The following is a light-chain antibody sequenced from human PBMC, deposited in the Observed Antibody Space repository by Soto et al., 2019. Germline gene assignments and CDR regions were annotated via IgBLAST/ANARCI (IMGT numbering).Light chain of an antibody. J-gene: IGLJ1*01. Sequence: QSVLTQPSSASGTPGRSVTISCSGSRSNIGGNHVSWYQQFPGTAPKLLIYSNKQRASGVPDRFSGSRSGTSASLVISGLQSEDEAEYFCSAWDDSLRSNIFGSGTKVTVL. CDR2: SNK. V-gene: IGLV1-44*01. CDR1: RSNIGGNH. CDR3: SAWDDSLRSNI.